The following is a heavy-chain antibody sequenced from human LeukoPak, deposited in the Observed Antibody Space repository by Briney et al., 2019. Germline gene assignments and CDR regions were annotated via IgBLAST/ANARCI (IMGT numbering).Heavy chain of an antibody. J-gene: IGHJ4*02. Sequence: ASVKVSCKASGYTFTGYYMHWVRQAPGQGLEWMGWINPNSGGTNYAQKFQGRVTMTRDTSISTAYMELSRLRSDDTAVYYCARVSVSSSSDFDYWGQGTLVTVSS. CDR1: GYTFTGYY. D-gene: IGHD6-6*01. CDR2: INPNSGGT. CDR3: ARVSVSSSSDFDY. V-gene: IGHV1-2*02.